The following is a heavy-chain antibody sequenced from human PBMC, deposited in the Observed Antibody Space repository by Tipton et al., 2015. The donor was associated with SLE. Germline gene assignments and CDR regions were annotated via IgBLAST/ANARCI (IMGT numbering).Heavy chain of an antibody. D-gene: IGHD2/OR15-2a*01. V-gene: IGHV4-59*12. CDR3: ARVRNYFDL. Sequence: TLYLTCTVSGGSISSYYWSWIRQPPGKGLEWIGSIYYSGSTYYNPSLKSRVTISVDTSKNQFSLKLSSVTAADTAVYYCARVRNYFDLWGRGTLVTVSS. J-gene: IGHJ2*01. CDR2: IYYSGST. CDR1: GGSISSYY.